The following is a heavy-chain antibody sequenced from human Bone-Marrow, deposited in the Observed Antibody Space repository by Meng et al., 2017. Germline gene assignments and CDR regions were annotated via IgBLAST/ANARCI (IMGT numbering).Heavy chain of an antibody. J-gene: IGHJ4*02. CDR2: IYYSGST. CDR1: GGSISSYY. CDR3: ATGGGDFDN. D-gene: IGHD3-10*01. V-gene: IGHV4-59*12. Sequence: SETLSLTCTVSGGSISSYYWSWIRQPPGKGLEWIGYIYYSGSTNYNPSLKSRVTISVDTSKNQFSLKVASLTAADTAVYYCATGGGDFDNWGQGRLVTVSS.